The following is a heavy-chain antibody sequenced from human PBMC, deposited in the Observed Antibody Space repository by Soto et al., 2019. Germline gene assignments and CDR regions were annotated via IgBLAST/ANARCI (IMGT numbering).Heavy chain of an antibody. CDR3: ARDQLTEQWLVPVTFDY. D-gene: IGHD6-19*01. V-gene: IGHV1-18*01. Sequence: ASVKVSCKASGYTFTSYGISWVRQAPGQGLEWMGWISAYNGNTNYAQKLQGRVTMTTDTSTSTAYMELRSLRSDDTAVYYCARDQLTEQWLVPVTFDYWGQGTLVTVSS. CDR1: GYTFTSYG. CDR2: ISAYNGNT. J-gene: IGHJ4*02.